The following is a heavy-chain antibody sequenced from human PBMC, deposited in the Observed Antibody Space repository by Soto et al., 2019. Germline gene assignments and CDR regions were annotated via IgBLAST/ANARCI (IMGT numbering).Heavy chain of an antibody. CDR3: ARDAEHYYGSGRYSWWFDP. CDR1: GGTFSSYT. Sequence: QVQLVQSGAEVKKPGSSVKVSCKASGGTFSSYTISWVRQAPGQGLEWMGRIIPILGIANYAQKFQGRVTINADKSTSTAYMELSSLRSEDTAVYYCARDAEHYYGSGRYSWWFDPWGQGTLVTVSS. D-gene: IGHD3-10*01. J-gene: IGHJ5*02. CDR2: IIPILGIA. V-gene: IGHV1-69*02.